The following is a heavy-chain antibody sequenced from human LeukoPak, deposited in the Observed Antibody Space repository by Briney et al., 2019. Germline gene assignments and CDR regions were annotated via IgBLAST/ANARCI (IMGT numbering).Heavy chain of an antibody. Sequence: GASVKVSCKASGYTFTSYGIICVRQAPGQRLEWMGWISAYNGNTNYAQKLQGRVTMTTASSPRTASMALRSLRSDDTAVSYCARDYPFNYYYGSGSYYSNWFDPWGQGTLVTVSS. V-gene: IGHV1-18*04. CDR3: ARDYPFNYYYGSGSYYSNWFDP. J-gene: IGHJ5*02. CDR2: ISAYNGNT. D-gene: IGHD3-10*01. CDR1: GYTFTSYG.